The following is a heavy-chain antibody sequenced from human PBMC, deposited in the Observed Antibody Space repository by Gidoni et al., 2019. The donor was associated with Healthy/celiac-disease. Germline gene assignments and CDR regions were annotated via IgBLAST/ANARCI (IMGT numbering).Heavy chain of an antibody. CDR2: ISSSSSYI. Sequence: EVQLVESGGSLVKPGGSLRLSCAASGFTFSSYSLNWVRQAPGKGLEWVSSISSSSSYIYDADSVKGRFTISREKAKNSLYLQMNSLRAEDTAVYYCARESTAMAIWGYWGQGTLVTVSS. D-gene: IGHD5-18*01. CDR1: GFTFSSYS. CDR3: ARESTAMAIWGY. V-gene: IGHV3-21*01. J-gene: IGHJ4*02.